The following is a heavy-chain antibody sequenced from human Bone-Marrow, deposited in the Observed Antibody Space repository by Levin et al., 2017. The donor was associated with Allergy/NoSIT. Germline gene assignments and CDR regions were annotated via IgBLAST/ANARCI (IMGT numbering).Heavy chain of an antibody. CDR2: IYHSGST. Sequence: GSLRLSCTVSGGSVNSDRSYWSWLRQRPGKGLVCLGYIYHSGSTTYNPSLMSRVTISVDTSKNHFSPKLSSVNAADTAVYYCARTRAGVALDIWGRGTLVTVSS. V-gene: IGHV4-61*03. CDR1: GGSVNSDRSY. J-gene: IGHJ2*01. D-gene: IGHD5-12*01. CDR3: ARTRAGVALDI.